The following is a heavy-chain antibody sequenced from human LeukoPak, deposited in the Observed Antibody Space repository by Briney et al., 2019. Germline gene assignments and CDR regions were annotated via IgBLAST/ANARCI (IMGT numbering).Heavy chain of an antibody. CDR1: GFTFSSYS. CDR2: IGTAGDT. Sequence: GGSLRLSCAAPGFTFSSYSMNWVRQATGKGLEWVSAIGTAGDTYYPGSVKGRFTISRENAKNSLYLQMNSLRAGDTAVYYCARVGYGDYGYAFDIWGQGTMVTVSS. CDR3: ARVGYGDYGYAFDI. V-gene: IGHV3-13*01. D-gene: IGHD4-17*01. J-gene: IGHJ3*02.